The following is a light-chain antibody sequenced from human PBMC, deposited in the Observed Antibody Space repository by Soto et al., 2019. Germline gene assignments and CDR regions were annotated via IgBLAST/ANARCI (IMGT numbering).Light chain of an antibody. V-gene: IGLV2-8*01. CDR1: SSDVGGYNY. CDR2: DVT. CDR3: SSYAGRNNLV. J-gene: IGLJ2*01. Sequence: QSVLTQPPSASGSPGQSVAISCTGTSSDVGGYNYVSWYQQHPGKAPKLMIYDVTKRPSGVPDRFSGSKSDNTASLTVSGLQAEDEADYYCSSYAGRNNLVFGGGTKLTVL.